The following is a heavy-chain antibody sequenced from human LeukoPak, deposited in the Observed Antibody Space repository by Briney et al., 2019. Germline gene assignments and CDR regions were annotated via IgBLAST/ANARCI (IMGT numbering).Heavy chain of an antibody. CDR2: IYNGGST. J-gene: IGHJ4*02. CDR3: AKGGTYGGGADY. V-gene: IGHV4-59*01. Sequence: SATLSLTCTVSGASISRDYWTWIRQPPGKGLEWIGYIYNGGSTTYSPSLNSRVTISLDTSNNQVSLGLSSVTAADTAVYFCAKGGTYGGGADYWGQGTLVTVSS. D-gene: IGHD1-26*01. CDR1: GASISRDY.